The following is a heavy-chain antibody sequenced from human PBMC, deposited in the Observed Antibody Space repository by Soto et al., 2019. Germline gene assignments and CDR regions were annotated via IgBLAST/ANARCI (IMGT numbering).Heavy chain of an antibody. J-gene: IGHJ3*02. CDR2: IRSKANSYAT. V-gene: IGHV3-73*01. CDR3: TRQIVGIWFGEYTSDAFDI. D-gene: IGHD3-10*01. CDR1: GFTFSGSA. Sequence: EVQLVESGGGLVQPGGSLKLSCAASGFTFSGSAMQWVRQASGKGLEWVGRIRSKANSYATAYAASVKGRFTISRDDSKNTAYLQMNSLKTEDTAVYYCTRQIVGIWFGEYTSDAFDIWGQGTMVTVSS.